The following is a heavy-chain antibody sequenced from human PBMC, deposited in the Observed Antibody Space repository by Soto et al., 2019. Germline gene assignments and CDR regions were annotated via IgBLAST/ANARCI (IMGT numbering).Heavy chain of an antibody. CDR1: GGSITNYY. D-gene: IGHD2-2*01. J-gene: IGHJ4*02. CDR2: IYYNGNI. CDR3: ARTYCSSTTCYDLFDS. V-gene: IGHV4-59*01. Sequence: QVQLQESGPGLVKPSETLSLTCTVSGGSITNYYWTWIRQPPGKGLEWIGYIYYNGNINYNPSLKSRVTISVDTSKNQCSLKLNSVTAADTAVYYCARTYCSSTTCYDLFDSWGQGTLVTVSS.